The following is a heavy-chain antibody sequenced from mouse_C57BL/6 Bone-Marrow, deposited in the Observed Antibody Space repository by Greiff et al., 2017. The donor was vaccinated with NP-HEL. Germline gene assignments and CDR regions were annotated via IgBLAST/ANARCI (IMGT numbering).Heavy chain of an antibody. CDR3: TRYSGSWYFDV. CDR1: GYTFTDYE. Sequence: QVQLQQSGAELVRPGASVTLSCKASGYTFTDYEMHWVKQTPVHGLEWIGAIDPETGGTAYNQKFKGKAILTAAKSFVTAHMALRRLPSEDSDVYSCTRYSGSWYFDVWGTGTTVTVSS. J-gene: IGHJ1*03. CDR2: IDPETGGT. V-gene: IGHV1-15*01. D-gene: IGHD1-1*01.